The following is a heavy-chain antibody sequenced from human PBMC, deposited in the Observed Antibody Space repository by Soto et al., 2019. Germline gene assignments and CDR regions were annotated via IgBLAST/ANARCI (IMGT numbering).Heavy chain of an antibody. CDR1: GFTFSSYA. D-gene: IGHD2-21*02. V-gene: IGHV3-23*01. CDR3: AKDQIYPYCGGDCYRLAFDY. J-gene: IGHJ4*02. Sequence: PGGSLRLSCAASGFTFSSYAMSWVRQAPGKGLEWVSAISGSGGSTYYADSVKGRFTISRDNSKNTLYLQMNSLRAEDTAVYYCAKDQIYPYCGGDCYRLAFDYWGQGTLVTVSS. CDR2: ISGSGGST.